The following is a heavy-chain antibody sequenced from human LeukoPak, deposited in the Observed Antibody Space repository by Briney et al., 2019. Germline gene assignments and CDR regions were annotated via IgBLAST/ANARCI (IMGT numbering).Heavy chain of an antibody. V-gene: IGHV4-4*07. D-gene: IGHD3-22*01. J-gene: IGHJ5*02. CDR3: ASVTYYYDSSGYPSWFDP. Sequence: PSETLSLTCAVSGGSISSYYWSWIRQPAGKGLEWIGRIYTSGSTNYNPSLKSRVTMSVDTSKNQFSLKLSSVTAADTAVYYCASVTYYYDSSGYPSWFDPWGQGTLVTVSS. CDR1: GGSISSYY. CDR2: IYTSGST.